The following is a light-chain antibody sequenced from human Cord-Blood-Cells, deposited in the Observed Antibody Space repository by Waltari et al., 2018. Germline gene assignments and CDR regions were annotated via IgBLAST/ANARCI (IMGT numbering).Light chain of an antibody. CDR2: EGS. J-gene: IGLJ2*01. CDR1: SRDVASYNL. Sequence: QSALTQPASVSGSPGQSITLSCTGTSRDVASYNLVSWYQQHPGKAPKLMIYEGSKRPSGVSNRFSGSKSGNTASLTISGLQAEDEADYYCCSYAGSYVVFGGGTKLTVL. CDR3: CSYAGSYVV. V-gene: IGLV2-23*01.